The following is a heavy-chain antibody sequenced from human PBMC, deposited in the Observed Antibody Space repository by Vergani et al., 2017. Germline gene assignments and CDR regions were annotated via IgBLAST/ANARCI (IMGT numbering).Heavy chain of an antibody. CDR1: GFTFDDYA. CDR3: ARDRSGSSGWKGDFDY. D-gene: IGHD6-19*01. V-gene: IGHV3-9*01. Sequence: EVQLVESGGGLVQPGRSLRLSCAASGFTFDDYAMHWVRQAPGKGLEWVSGISWNSGSIGYADSVKGRFTISRDNSKNTLYLQMNSLRAEDTAVYYCARDRSGSSGWKGDFDYWGQGTLVTVSS. J-gene: IGHJ4*02. CDR2: ISWNSGSI.